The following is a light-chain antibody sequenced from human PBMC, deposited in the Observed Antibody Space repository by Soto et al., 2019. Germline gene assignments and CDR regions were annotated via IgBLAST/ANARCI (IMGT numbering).Light chain of an antibody. Sequence: QSALTQPASVSGSPGQSITISCTGTSSDVGLYNLVSWYQQLPGKAPKLIIYEVNERPSGISDRFSGSKSGNTASLTISGHQDEDEADYCCCSYVGSSILMFGGGTKLTVL. CDR3: CSYVGSSILM. CDR1: SSDVGLYNL. J-gene: IGLJ3*02. CDR2: EVN. V-gene: IGLV2-23*02.